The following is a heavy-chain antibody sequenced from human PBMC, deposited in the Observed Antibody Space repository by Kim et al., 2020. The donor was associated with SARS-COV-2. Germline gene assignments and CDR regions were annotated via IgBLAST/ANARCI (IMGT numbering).Heavy chain of an antibody. Sequence: LSRTCGISGDSVSSNSVAWNWIRQSPSRGLEWLGRTYYRSRGYHDYAVSVKSRITINPDTTKNQFSLQLNSVTPEDTAVYYCARGASGCFDDWGPGALVTVSS. D-gene: IGHD6-25*01. CDR2: TYYRSRGYH. CDR3: ARGASGCFDD. CDR1: GDSVSSNSVA. V-gene: IGHV6-1*01. J-gene: IGHJ4*02.